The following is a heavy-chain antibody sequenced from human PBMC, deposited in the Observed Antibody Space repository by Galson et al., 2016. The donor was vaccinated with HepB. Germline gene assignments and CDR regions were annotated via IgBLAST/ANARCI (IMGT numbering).Heavy chain of an antibody. V-gene: IGHV1-2*02. D-gene: IGHD6-19*01. CDR1: GYTFTDYY. J-gene: IGHJ5*02. CDR3: ARERGTPVAGTLGNWFDP. Sequence: QSGAEVKKPGASVKVSCKASGYTFTDYYMHWVRQAPGQGLEWMGWINPNSGGTNYAQKFQGRVTMTRATSISTAYMELSRLRSDDTAVYYCARERGTPVAGTLGNWFDPWGQGTLVTVSS. CDR2: INPNSGGT.